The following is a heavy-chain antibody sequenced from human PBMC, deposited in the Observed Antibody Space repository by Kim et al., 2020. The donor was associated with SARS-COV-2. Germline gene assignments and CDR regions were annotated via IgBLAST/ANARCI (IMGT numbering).Heavy chain of an antibody. CDR2: ALASSNST. J-gene: IGHJ4*02. Sequence: LSLTCAASGFEFTGFTMHWVRQNSGKGLEWVAAALASSNSTFYADSVKGRFIVSRDNSKNVFYLQMNSLRADDTAVYFCARSPKKGGVHWGQGTLVT. D-gene: IGHD1-26*01. CDR1: GFEFTGFT. V-gene: IGHV3-23*01. CDR3: ARSPKKGGVH.